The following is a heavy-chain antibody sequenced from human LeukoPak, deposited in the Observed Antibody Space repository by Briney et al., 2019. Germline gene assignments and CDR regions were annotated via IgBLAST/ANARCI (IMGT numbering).Heavy chain of an antibody. CDR2: IYYSGST. CDR3: ARDLDSYGYRSYAFDI. CDR1: GGSISSYY. J-gene: IGHJ3*02. Sequence: PSETLSLTCTVSGGSISSYYWSWIRQPPGKGLEWIGYIYYSGSTNYNPSLKSRVTISVDTSKNQFSLKLSSVTAADTAVYYCARDLDSYGYRSYAFDIWGQGTMVTVSS. V-gene: IGHV4-59*01. D-gene: IGHD5-18*01.